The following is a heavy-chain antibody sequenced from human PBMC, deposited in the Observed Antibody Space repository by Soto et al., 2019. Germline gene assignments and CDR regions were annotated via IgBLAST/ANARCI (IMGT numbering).Heavy chain of an antibody. CDR2: ISDSGTGT. Sequence: EVQILESGGGLVQPGGSLRLSCAASGFTFSSYAMYWVRQAPGKGLAWVSGISDSGTGTYYADSVKGRFTISRDNSKNTVYLQMKILRAEDMAVYYCAKDHTVVIRDAFDIWGQGTMVNVSS. J-gene: IGHJ3*02. CDR3: AKDHTVVIRDAFDI. D-gene: IGHD3-22*01. CDR1: GFTFSSYA. V-gene: IGHV3-23*01.